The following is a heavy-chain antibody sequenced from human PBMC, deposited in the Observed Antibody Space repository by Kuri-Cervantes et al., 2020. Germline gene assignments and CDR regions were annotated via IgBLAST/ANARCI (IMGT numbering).Heavy chain of an antibody. Sequence: GGSLRLSCAASGFTVSGNYMSWVRQAPGKGLERVSVIYSGGSTYYADSVKGRFTISRDDSKNTLYLQMNSLRAEDTAVYYCAKVKGKMPSPVPDHWGQGTLVTVSS. CDR3: AKVKGKMPSPVPDH. J-gene: IGHJ5*02. D-gene: IGHD2-2*01. CDR1: GFTVSGNY. V-gene: IGHV3-53*01. CDR2: IYSGGST.